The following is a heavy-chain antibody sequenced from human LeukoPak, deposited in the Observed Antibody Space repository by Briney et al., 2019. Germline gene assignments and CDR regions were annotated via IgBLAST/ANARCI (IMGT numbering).Heavy chain of an antibody. CDR2: IKHDGSEK. J-gene: IGHJ4*02. Sequence: GGSLRLSCAASGFTYRNYWMSWVRQAPGKGLEWVANIKHDGSEKYYVDSVKGRFTISRDNAKNSLCLQMNSLRAEDTAVYYCARDSPLPSIAAHFDYWGQGTLVTISS. CDR3: ARDSPLPSIAAHFDY. CDR1: GFTYRNYW. D-gene: IGHD6-6*01. V-gene: IGHV3-7*05.